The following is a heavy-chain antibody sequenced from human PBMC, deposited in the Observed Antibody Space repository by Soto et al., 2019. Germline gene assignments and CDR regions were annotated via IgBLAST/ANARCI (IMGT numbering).Heavy chain of an antibody. CDR2: ISSSSSTI. CDR3: PPEGVAAPPSRNNCSAP. V-gene: IGHV3-48*01. D-gene: IGHD6-13*01. CDR1: GFTFSSYS. J-gene: IGHJ5*02. Sequence: GGSLRLSCAASGFTFSSYSMNWVRQAPGKGLEWVSYISSSSSTIYYADSVKGRFTISRDNAKNSLYLQMNSLRAEDTAVYYCPPEGVAAPPSRNNCSAPGGRGPRVT.